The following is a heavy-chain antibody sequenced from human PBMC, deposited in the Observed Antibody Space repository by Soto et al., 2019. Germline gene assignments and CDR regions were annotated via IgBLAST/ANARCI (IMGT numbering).Heavy chain of an antibody. V-gene: IGHV4-34*01. CDR2: INHSGST. J-gene: IGHJ4*02. D-gene: IGHD6-13*01. Sequence: PSETLSLTCAVYGGSFSGYYWSWIRQPPGKGLEWIGEINHSGSTNYNPSLKSRVTISVDTSKNQFSLKLSSVTAADTAVYYCARRRAGSWGYFAYWGQGTLVTVSS. CDR1: GGSFSGYY. CDR3: ARRRAGSWGYFAY.